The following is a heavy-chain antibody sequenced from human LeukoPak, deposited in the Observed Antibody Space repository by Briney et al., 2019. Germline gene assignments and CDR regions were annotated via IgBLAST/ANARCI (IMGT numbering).Heavy chain of an antibody. CDR1: GGSFSGYY. CDR2: INHSGST. J-gene: IGHJ6*03. CDR3: ARVYSADFWSGYYYMDV. D-gene: IGHD3-3*01. Sequence: SETLSLTCAVYGGSFSGYYWSWIRQPPGKGLEWIGEINHSGSTNYNPSLKSRVTISVGTSKNQFSLKLSSVTAADTAVYYCARVYSADFWSGYYYMDVWGKGTTVTVSS. V-gene: IGHV4-34*01.